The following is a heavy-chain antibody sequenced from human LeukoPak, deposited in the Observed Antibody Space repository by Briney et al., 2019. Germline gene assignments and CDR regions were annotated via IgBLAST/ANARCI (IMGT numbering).Heavy chain of an antibody. V-gene: IGHV3-11*06. D-gene: IGHD5-24*01. CDR2: ISSSTYT. CDR3: ARDIGGYNYDY. CDR1: GFTFSDYF. Sequence: PGGSLRLSCAASGFTFSDYFMSCIRQAPGKGLEWVSYISSSTYTNYADSVKGRFTISRDNAKNSLYLQMNSLRAEDTAVYYCARDIGGYNYDYWGQGTLVTVSS. J-gene: IGHJ4*02.